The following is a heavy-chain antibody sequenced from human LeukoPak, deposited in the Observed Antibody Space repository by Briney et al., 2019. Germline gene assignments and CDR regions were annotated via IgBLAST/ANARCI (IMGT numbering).Heavy chain of an antibody. CDR2: INHSGST. CDR3: ARAGQLPLWYYYYGMDV. Sequence: SETLSLTCAVYGGSFSGYYWSWIRQPPGKGLEWIGEINHSGSTNYNPSLKSRVTISVDTSKNQFSLKLSSVTAADTAVYYCARAGQLPLWYYYYGMDVWGQGTTVTVPS. V-gene: IGHV4-34*01. J-gene: IGHJ6*02. D-gene: IGHD2-2*01. CDR1: GGSFSGYY.